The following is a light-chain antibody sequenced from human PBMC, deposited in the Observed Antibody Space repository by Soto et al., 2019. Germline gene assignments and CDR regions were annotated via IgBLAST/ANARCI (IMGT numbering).Light chain of an antibody. J-gene: IGLJ2*01. CDR3: AAWDGSLNVVL. V-gene: IGLV1-44*01. CDR1: SSNIGTNT. CDR2: NTN. Sequence: QSVLTQPPSASGTPGQSITISCSGSSSNIGTNTVNWYQQLPGSAPQLLLYNTNHRPSGVPGRFSGAKSGTSASLAISGLQSEDEADYYCAAWDGSLNVVLFGGGTKLTVI.